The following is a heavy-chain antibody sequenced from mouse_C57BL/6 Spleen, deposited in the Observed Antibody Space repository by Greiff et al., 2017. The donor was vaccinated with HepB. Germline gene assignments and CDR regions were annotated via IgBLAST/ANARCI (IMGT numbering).Heavy chain of an antibody. CDR1: GFTFSDYG. D-gene: IGHD2-12*01. CDR2: ISSGSSTI. CDR3: ARLGDDRAMDY. V-gene: IGHV5-17*01. J-gene: IGHJ4*01. Sequence: EVQVVESGGGLVKPGGSLKLSCAASGFTFSDYGMHWVRQAPEKGLEWVAYISSGSSTIYYADTVKGRFTISRDNAKNTLFLQMTSLRSEDTAMYYCARLGDDRAMDYWGQGTSVTVSS.